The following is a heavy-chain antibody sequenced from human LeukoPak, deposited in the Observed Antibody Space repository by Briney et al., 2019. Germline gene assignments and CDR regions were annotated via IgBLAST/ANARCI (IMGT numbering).Heavy chain of an antibody. Sequence: GASVKVSCKASGGTFSSYAISWVRRAPGQGLEWMGRIIPILGIANYAQKFQGRVTITADKSTSTAYMELSSLRSEDTAVYYCARDLYYYYYGMDVWGQGTTVTVSS. V-gene: IGHV1-69*04. CDR2: IIPILGIA. CDR1: GGTFSSYA. J-gene: IGHJ6*02. CDR3: ARDLYYYYYGMDV.